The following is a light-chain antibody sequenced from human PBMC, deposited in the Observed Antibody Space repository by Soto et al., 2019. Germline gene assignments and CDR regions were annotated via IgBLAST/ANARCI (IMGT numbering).Light chain of an antibody. Sequence: EIVLTQSPGTLSLSPGERATLSCRASQSVSSNLAWYQQKPGQAPRLLIYDASTRATGVPARFSGSGSGTEFTLTISSLQSEDFAVYYCQQYNNWPPWTFGQGTKVDI. CDR1: QSVSSN. V-gene: IGKV3-15*01. CDR3: QQYNNWPPWT. CDR2: DAS. J-gene: IGKJ1*01.